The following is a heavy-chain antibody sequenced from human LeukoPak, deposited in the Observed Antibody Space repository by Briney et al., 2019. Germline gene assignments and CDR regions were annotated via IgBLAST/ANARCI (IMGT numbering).Heavy chain of an antibody. D-gene: IGHD3-22*01. J-gene: IGHJ3*02. CDR3: ARHLRYYYDTSVSSDGDAFDI. V-gene: IGHV5-51*01. Sequence: GESLKISCKGSGYSFTSYWIGWVRQLPGKGLEWMGIIYPGDSDTRYSPSFQGQVTISVDKSIRTAYLRWSSLRASDTAMYYCARHLRYYYDTSVSSDGDAFDIWGQGTMVTVSA. CDR1: GYSFTSYW. CDR2: IYPGDSDT.